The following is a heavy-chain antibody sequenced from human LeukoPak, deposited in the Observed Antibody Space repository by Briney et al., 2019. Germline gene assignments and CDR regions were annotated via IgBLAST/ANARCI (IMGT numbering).Heavy chain of an antibody. Sequence: SETLSLTCTVSGGSISPHSCSWIRQPPGKGLESVGFIYNSGGSDYNPSLNSRLTMSVDTSKNQLSLKLRSVTAADTAGYYCARLSHIAAAGSYSYHALDVWGQGTTVTVSS. J-gene: IGHJ6*02. D-gene: IGHD6-13*01. V-gene: IGHV4-59*08. CDR2: IYNSGGS. CDR1: GGSISPHS. CDR3: ARLSHIAAAGSYSYHALDV.